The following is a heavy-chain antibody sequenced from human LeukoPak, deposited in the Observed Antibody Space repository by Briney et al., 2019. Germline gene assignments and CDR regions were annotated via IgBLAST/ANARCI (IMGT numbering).Heavy chain of an antibody. D-gene: IGHD4-17*01. J-gene: IGHJ4*02. CDR3: AGSHDYGDPRGFDY. CDR2: IYHSGST. Sequence: SQTLSLTCAVSGGSISSGGYSWSWIRQPPGKGLEWIGYIYHSGSTYYNPSLKSRVTISVDRSKNQFSLKLSSVTAADTAVYYCAGSHDYGDPRGFDYWGQGTLVTVSS. CDR1: GGSISSGGYS. V-gene: IGHV4-30-2*01.